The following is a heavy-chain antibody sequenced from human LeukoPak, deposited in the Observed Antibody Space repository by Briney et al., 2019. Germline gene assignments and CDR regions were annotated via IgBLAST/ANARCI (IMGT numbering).Heavy chain of an antibody. CDR2: INPNSGGT. D-gene: IGHD2-8*01. CDR3: AREWCKKYYYYGMDV. V-gene: IGHV1-2*02. CDR1: GYTFTGYY. Sequence: ASVKVSCTASGYTFTGYYMHWVRQAPGQGLEWMGWINPNSGGTNYAQKFQGRVTMTRDTSISTAYMELSRLRSDDTAVYYCAREWCKKYYYYGMDVWGQGTTVTVSS. J-gene: IGHJ6*02.